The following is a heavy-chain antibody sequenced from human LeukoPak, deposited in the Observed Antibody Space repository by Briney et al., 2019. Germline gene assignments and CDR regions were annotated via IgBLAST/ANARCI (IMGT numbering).Heavy chain of an antibody. CDR2: INHSGST. CDR1: GGSFSGYY. J-gene: IGHJ4*02. CDR3: ARAVPAGFGSSWYGGAVDY. D-gene: IGHD6-13*01. V-gene: IGHV4-34*01. Sequence: PSETLSLTCAVYGGSFSGYYWSWLRQPPGKGLEWIGEINHSGSTNYNPSLKSRVTISVDTSKNQFSLKLSSVTAADTAVYYCARAVPAGFGSSWYGGAVDYWGQGTLVTVSS.